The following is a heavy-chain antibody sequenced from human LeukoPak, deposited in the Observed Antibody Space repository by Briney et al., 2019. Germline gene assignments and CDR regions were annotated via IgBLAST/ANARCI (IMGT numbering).Heavy chain of an antibody. CDR2: IYTSGST. Sequence: SETLSLTCTVSGSSISSGDYYWSWIRQPAGKGLEWIGRIYTSGSTTYNPSLKSRVIISVDTSKNQFSLKLSSVTAADTAVYYCARGSRKPRNYDSSGYYRDWGQGTLVTVSS. CDR3: ARGSRKPRNYDSSGYYRD. D-gene: IGHD3-22*01. J-gene: IGHJ4*02. V-gene: IGHV4-61*02. CDR1: GSSISSGDYY.